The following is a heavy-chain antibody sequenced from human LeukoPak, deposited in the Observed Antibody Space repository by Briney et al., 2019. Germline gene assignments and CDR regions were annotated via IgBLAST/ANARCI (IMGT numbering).Heavy chain of an antibody. D-gene: IGHD3-22*01. CDR1: GFTFSSYA. CDR3: ARDPYYYDSSGYCDY. CDR2: ISYDGSNK. V-gene: IGHV3-30-3*01. J-gene: IGHJ4*02. Sequence: GGSLRLSCAASGFTFSSYAMPWVRQAPGKGLEWVAVISYDGSNKYYADSVKGRFTISRDNSKNTLYLQMNSLRAEDTAVYYCARDPYYYDSSGYCDYWGQGTLVTVSS.